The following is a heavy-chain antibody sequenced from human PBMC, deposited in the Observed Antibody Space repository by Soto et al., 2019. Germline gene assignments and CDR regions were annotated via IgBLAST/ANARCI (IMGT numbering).Heavy chain of an antibody. CDR1: GFSFSSYA. D-gene: IGHD5-12*01. V-gene: IGHV3-23*01. Sequence: EVQLLESGGGLVQPGGSLRLSCVASGFSFSSYAMVWVRQAPGKGLEWVSVISARGGSSYFADTVKGRFTISRDNSKNLLSLEMNSLRAEDTAICFCAKGSIEYSASVDNWGQGTLVLVSS. CDR2: ISARGGSS. J-gene: IGHJ4*02. CDR3: AKGSIEYSASVDN.